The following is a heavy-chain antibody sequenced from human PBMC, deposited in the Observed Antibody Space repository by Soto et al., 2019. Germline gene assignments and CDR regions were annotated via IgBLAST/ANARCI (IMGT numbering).Heavy chain of an antibody. CDR2: IYYSGST. J-gene: IGHJ5*02. Sequence: SETLSLTCTVSGGSISSSSFHWGWIRQPPGKGLEWIGSIYYSGSTYYSPSLKSRVTISVDTSKNQFSLKLSSVTAADTAVYYCARSYYDSIGFTVGPWGQGTLVTVSS. CDR3: ARSYYDSIGFTVGP. V-gene: IGHV4-39*01. CDR1: GGSISSSSFH. D-gene: IGHD3-22*01.